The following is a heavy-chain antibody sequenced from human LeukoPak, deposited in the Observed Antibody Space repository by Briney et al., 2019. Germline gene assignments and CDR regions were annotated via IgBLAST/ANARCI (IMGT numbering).Heavy chain of an antibody. J-gene: IGHJ4*02. Sequence: GGSLRLSCAASGFTFSNFVMNWVRQAPGKGLEWVSGVTGDSSSTYYAVSMKGRFTISRDNSKNTLYLQMKSLRAEDTAVYYCAKGGKRSFGVVIDYWGQGTPVTVSS. CDR2: VTGDSSST. D-gene: IGHD3-3*01. V-gene: IGHV3-23*01. CDR3: AKGGKRSFGVVIDY. CDR1: GFTFSNFV.